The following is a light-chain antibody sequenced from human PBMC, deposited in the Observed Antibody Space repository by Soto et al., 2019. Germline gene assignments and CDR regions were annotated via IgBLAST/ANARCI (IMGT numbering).Light chain of an antibody. CDR1: QSISSG. V-gene: IGKV1-5*01. CDR3: QQYNSYPWT. J-gene: IGKJ1*01. CDR2: DAS. Sequence: DIQMTQSPSTLSASVGDRVTITCRASQSISSGLAWYQQKPGKAPKLLIYDASSLESGVPSRLSGSGSGTEFTLTSSRLQPDDFATSYCQQYNSYPWTFGQGTKVEIK.